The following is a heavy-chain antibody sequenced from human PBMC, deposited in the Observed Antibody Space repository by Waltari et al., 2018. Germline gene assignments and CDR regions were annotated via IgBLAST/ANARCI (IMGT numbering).Heavy chain of an antibody. J-gene: IGHJ6*03. CDR2: IYYDWST. Sequence: QVHLQESGSGLVKPSETLSLTCTVSGGSISSNYWSWIRQPPGTGLAWIGYIYYDWSTNYNPALKRRVTISMDTSKKQFSLRRNSVTAADTAMYYCARGGYGIYRYYMDVWGKGTTVIVSS. V-gene: IGHV4-59*01. CDR1: GGSISSNY. D-gene: IGHD5-12*01. CDR3: ARGGYGIYRYYMDV.